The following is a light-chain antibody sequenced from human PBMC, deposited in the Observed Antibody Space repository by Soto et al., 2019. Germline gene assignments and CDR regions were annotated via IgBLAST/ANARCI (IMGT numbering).Light chain of an antibody. CDR3: QQYGSSPNT. Sequence: EIVLTQSPGTLSLSPGERATLSCRASQSLSSRYLAWYQQKAGRAPRLLIYGASTMAPGIPYRFSGIGSGTDFTLIISRLEPEDFAVYFCQQYGSSPNTFGQGTRLEIK. J-gene: IGKJ5*01. CDR2: GAS. V-gene: IGKV3-20*01. CDR1: QSLSSRY.